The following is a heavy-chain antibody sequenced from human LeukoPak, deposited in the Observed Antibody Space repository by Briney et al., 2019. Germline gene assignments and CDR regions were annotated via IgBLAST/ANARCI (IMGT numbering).Heavy chain of an antibody. CDR2: IYHSGST. V-gene: IGHV4-38-2*01. Sequence: PSETLSLTCAVSGYSISSGYYWGWIRQPPGKGLEWIGSIYHSGSTYYNPSLKRRVHISVDTSKNQFSLKLSSVTAADTAVYYCARGLQSLGYFDYWGQGTLVTVSS. D-gene: IGHD4-11*01. CDR1: GYSISSGYY. CDR3: ARGLQSLGYFDY. J-gene: IGHJ4*02.